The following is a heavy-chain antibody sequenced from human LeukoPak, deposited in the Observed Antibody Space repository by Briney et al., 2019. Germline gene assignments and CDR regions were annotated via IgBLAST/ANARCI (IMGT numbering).Heavy chain of an antibody. J-gene: IGHJ6*03. D-gene: IGHD6-19*01. CDR3: ARIWLVRGYYYMDV. V-gene: IGHV1-2*02. Sequence: ASVKVSCKASGYTFTGYYIHWVRQAPGQGLEWMGWINPNSGGTNYAQKFQGRVTMTRDTSISTAHMELSRLRSDDTAVYYCARIWLVRGYYYMDVWGKGTTVTVSS. CDR1: GYTFTGYY. CDR2: INPNSGGT.